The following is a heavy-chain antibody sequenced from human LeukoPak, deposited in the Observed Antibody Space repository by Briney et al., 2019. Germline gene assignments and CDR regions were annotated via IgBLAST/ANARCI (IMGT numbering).Heavy chain of an antibody. Sequence: SETLSLTCTVSGGPISSSSYYWSWIRQPPGKGLEWIGYIYYSGSTNYNPSLKSRVTISVDTSKNQFSLKLSSVTAADTAVYYCASLDRITMVRGGKNFDYWGQGTLVSVSS. J-gene: IGHJ4*02. D-gene: IGHD3-10*01. CDR1: GGPISSSSYY. V-gene: IGHV4-61*01. CDR3: ASLDRITMVRGGKNFDY. CDR2: IYYSGST.